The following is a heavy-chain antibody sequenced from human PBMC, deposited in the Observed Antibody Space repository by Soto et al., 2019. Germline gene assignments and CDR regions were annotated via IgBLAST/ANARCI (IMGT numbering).Heavy chain of an antibody. J-gene: IGHJ4*02. CDR2: ITDSGTTT. Sequence: DVQLLESGGGLVQPGGSLRFSCAASGFTFSTYAMTWVRQAPGKGLEWVSTITDSGTTTYYADSVKGRFTMSRDNSKDTLYLQVNSLRAEDTALYYCAKDAGYLVGAMDSWGQGTLVTVSS. V-gene: IGHV3-23*01. D-gene: IGHD1-26*01. CDR1: GFTFSTYA. CDR3: AKDAGYLVGAMDS.